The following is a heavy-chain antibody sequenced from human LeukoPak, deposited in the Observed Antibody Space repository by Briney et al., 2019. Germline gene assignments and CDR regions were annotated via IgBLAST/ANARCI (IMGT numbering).Heavy chain of an antibody. V-gene: IGHV4-4*08. J-gene: IGHJ4*02. D-gene: IGHD3/OR15-3a*01. CDR2: IYHSGST. CDR3: AGGNTRDDLDY. CDR1: GGSISRYY. Sequence: SETLSLTCSVSGGSISRYYWSWIRQPPGKGLEWIGYIYHSGSTNSNPSLKTRLTISLDTSNKEVSLKLSSVTAADTAVYYCAGGNTRDDLDYWGQGILVTVSS.